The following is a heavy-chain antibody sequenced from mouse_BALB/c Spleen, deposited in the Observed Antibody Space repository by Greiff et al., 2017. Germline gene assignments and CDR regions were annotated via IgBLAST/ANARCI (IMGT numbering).Heavy chain of an antibody. D-gene: IGHD2-4*01. J-gene: IGHJ4*01. CDR2: IWGGGST. V-gene: IGHV2-6-4*01. Sequence: VKLMESGPGLVAPSQSLSITCTVSGFSLSRYSVHWVRQPPGKGLEWLGMIWGGGSTDYNSALKSRLSISKDNSKSQVFLKINSLQTDDTAMYYCARPYYDYDPYAMDYWGQGTSVTVSS. CDR3: ARPYYDYDPYAMDY. CDR1: GFSLSRYS.